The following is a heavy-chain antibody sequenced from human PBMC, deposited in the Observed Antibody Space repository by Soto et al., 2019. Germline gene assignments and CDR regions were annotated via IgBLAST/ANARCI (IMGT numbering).Heavy chain of an antibody. CDR3: AKVTGSGSYYSSDKWLDY. J-gene: IGHJ4*02. Sequence: GSLRLSCAASGFTFSSYAMSWVRQAPGKGLEWVSAISGSGGSTYYADSVKGRFTISRDNSKNTLYLQMNSLRAEDTAVYYCAKVTGSGSYYSSDKWLDYWGQGTLVTVSS. CDR1: GFTFSSYA. CDR2: ISGSGGST. D-gene: IGHD3-10*01. V-gene: IGHV3-23*01.